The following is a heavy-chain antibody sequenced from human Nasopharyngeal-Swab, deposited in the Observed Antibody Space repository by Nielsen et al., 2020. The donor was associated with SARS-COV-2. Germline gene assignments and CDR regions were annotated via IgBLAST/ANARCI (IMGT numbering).Heavy chain of an antibody. V-gene: IGHV1-69*01. D-gene: IGHD2-21*01. CDR2: IIPIFGTA. J-gene: IGHJ4*02. Sequence: WVRQAPGQGLEWTGGIIPIFGTANYAQKFQGRVTITADESTSTAYMELSSLRSEDTAVYYCARSLSPDCGGDCYYLDYWGQGTLVTVSS. CDR3: ARSLSPDCGGDCYYLDY.